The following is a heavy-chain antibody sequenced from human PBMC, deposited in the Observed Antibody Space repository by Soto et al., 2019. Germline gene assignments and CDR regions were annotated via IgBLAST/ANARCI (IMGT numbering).Heavy chain of an antibody. CDR3: ARDGYSYGAIARFDD. Sequence: VSVKVSCKASGYTCTSYGISWVLQAPGQGLEWMGWISAYNGNTNYAQKLQGRVTMTTDTSTSTAYKELRSLRSDDTAVYYCARDGYSYGAIARFDDWGQGTLVSVSS. CDR2: ISAYNGNT. V-gene: IGHV1-18*01. J-gene: IGHJ4*02. CDR1: GYTCTSYG. D-gene: IGHD5-18*01.